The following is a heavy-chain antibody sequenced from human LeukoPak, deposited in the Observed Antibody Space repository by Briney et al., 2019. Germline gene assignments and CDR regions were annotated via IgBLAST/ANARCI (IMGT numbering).Heavy chain of an antibody. CDR1: GFTFGSYA. J-gene: IGHJ4*02. CDR3: AKDHRQQLVQYYFDY. CDR2: ISDGGGST. V-gene: IGHV3-23*01. D-gene: IGHD6-13*01. Sequence: PGGSLRLSCAASGFTFGSYAMSWVRQAPGKGLEWVSVISDGGGSTFYADSVKGRFTISRDNSKNTLYLQINSLRAEDTAVYYCAKDHRQQLVQYYFDYWGQGTLVTVSS.